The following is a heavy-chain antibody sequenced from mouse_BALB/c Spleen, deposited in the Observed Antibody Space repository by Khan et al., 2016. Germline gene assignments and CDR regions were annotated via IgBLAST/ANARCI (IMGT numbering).Heavy chain of an antibody. Sequence: VKLLESGGGLVQPGGSLKLSCAASGFDFSRYWMSWVRQAPGKGLEWIGEINPDSSTINYTPSLKDKFIISRDNAKNTLYLQMSKVRSEDTALYYCARQEDYAMDYWGQGTSVTVSS. J-gene: IGHJ4*01. CDR1: GFDFSRYW. V-gene: IGHV4-1*02. CDR2: INPDSSTI. CDR3: ARQEDYAMDY.